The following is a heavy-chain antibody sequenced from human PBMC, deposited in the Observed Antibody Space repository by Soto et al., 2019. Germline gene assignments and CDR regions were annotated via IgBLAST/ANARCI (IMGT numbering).Heavy chain of an antibody. V-gene: IGHV1-69*13. CDR3: ARPTYYYDSSGPPAY. CDR1: GGTFTSHA. J-gene: IGHJ4*02. Sequence: SVKVSCKASGGTFTSHAVSCVRQAPGQGLEWMGGIIPMFGAANYALNFQGRVTITADEPTGTAYMELSSLRSEDTAVYYCARPTYYYDSSGPPAYWGQGTLVTVSS. CDR2: IIPMFGAA. D-gene: IGHD3-22*01.